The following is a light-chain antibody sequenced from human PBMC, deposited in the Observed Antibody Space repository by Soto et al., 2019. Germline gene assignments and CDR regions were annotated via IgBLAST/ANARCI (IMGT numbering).Light chain of an antibody. J-gene: IGLJ2*01. CDR3: AVWDDSLSGREV. Sequence: QSVLTQPPSASGTPGQRVTISCSGSSSNIGSNYVYWYQQVPGTTPKLLIYKNNQRPSGVPERFSGSKSGTSASLAISGLRSEDEADYYCAVWDDSLSGREVFGGGTQLTVL. V-gene: IGLV1-47*01. CDR1: SSNIGSNY. CDR2: KNN.